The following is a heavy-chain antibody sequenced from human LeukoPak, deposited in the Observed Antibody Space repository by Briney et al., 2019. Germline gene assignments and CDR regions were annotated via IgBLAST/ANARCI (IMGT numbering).Heavy chain of an antibody. V-gene: IGHV1-24*01. D-gene: IGHD6-19*01. J-gene: IGHJ4*02. CDR3: ATHAYSSGPFDY. CDR1: GYTLTELS. CDR2: FDPEDGET. Sequence: GASVKVSCKVSGYTLTELSMHWVRQAPGKGLEWMGGFDPEDGETIYAQKFQGRVTMTEDTSTDTAYMELSSLRSEDTAVYYCATHAYSSGPFDYWGQGTLVTVSS.